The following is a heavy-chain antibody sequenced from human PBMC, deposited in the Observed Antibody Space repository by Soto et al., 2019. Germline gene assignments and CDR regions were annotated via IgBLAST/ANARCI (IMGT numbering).Heavy chain of an antibody. V-gene: IGHV4-59*01. J-gene: IGHJ3*02. CDR2: VYYNGST. D-gene: IGHD4-17*01. CDR3: ARDTTVTDAFDI. CDR1: GDSISRYY. Sequence: XXTLSLHCTVSGDSISRYYWSWILQPPGRRLEWIGYVYYNGSTHYNPSLESRLTISIDTSKNQFSLKLTSVTAADTAIYYCARDTTVTDAFDIWGQGTMVTVSS.